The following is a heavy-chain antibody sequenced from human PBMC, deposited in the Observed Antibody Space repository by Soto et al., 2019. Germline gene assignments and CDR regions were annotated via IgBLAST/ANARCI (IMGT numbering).Heavy chain of an antibody. V-gene: IGHV3-48*03. CDR1: GFTFSNYE. CDR2: ISGNGGTI. J-gene: IGHJ4*02. CDR3: ARLMGTSFDL. Sequence: EVQLVESGGALVQPGGSLRLSCAASGFTFSNYEMDWVRQAPGKGLEWVSYISGNGGTIYYADSVKGRFTISRDNADNSLYLQMNGLRVEDTAVYFCARLMGTSFDLWGQGTLVTVSS. D-gene: IGHD2-8*01.